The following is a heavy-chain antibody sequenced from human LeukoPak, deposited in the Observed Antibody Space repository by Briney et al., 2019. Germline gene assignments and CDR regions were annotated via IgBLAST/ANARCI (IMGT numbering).Heavy chain of an antibody. CDR2: ISSSSSYI. CDR3: ARDTRGGDSNKPFDY. V-gene: IGHV3-21*01. J-gene: IGHJ4*02. D-gene: IGHD4-11*01. CDR1: GFTFSSYS. Sequence: GGSLRLSCAASGFTFSSYSMNWVRQAPGKGLEWVSSISSSSSYIYYADSVKGRFTISRDNAKNSLYLQMNSLRAEDTAVYYCARDTRGGDSNKPFDYWGQGTLVTVSS.